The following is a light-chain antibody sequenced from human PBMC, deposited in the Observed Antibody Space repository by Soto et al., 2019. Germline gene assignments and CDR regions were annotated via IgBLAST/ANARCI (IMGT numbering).Light chain of an antibody. V-gene: IGLV1-44*01. CDR1: SSNIGSNT. J-gene: IGLJ2*01. CDR2: GNN. Sequence: QPVLTQPPSASGTPGQRVTISCSGSSSNIGSNTVNWYQQLPGTAPKLLIYGNNQRPSGVPDRFSGSKSGTSASLAISGLQSEDEADYYCAAWDDSLNGHVLFGGGTKLTVL. CDR3: AAWDDSLNGHVL.